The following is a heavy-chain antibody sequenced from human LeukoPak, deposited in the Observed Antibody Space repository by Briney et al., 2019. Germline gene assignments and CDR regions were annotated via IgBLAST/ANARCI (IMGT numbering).Heavy chain of an antibody. CDR1: GSTFSSYA. D-gene: IGHD3-9*01. V-gene: IGHV3-23*01. CDR2: ISGSGGST. Sequence: GGSLKLSCAASGSTFSSYAMSWVRQAPGKGLEWVSAISGSGGSTYYADSVKGRFTISRDNSKNTLYLQMNSLRAEDMAVYYCAKDDYDILTGPFQHWGQGTLVTVSS. J-gene: IGHJ1*01. CDR3: AKDDYDILTGPFQH.